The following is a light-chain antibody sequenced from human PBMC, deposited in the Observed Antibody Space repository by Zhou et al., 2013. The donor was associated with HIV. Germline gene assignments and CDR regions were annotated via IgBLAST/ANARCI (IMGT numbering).Light chain of an antibody. CDR2: EVS. CDR3: SSYTGTSTLVV. J-gene: IGLJ2*01. Sequence: QSALTQPPSASGSPGQSVTISCTGTSSDVGGYNYVSWYQQHPDKAPKLMIYEVSKRPSGVPDRFSGSKSGNTASLTISGLQAEDESDYYCSSYTGTSTLVVFGGGTKLTVL. CDR1: SSDVGGYNY. V-gene: IGLV2-8*01.